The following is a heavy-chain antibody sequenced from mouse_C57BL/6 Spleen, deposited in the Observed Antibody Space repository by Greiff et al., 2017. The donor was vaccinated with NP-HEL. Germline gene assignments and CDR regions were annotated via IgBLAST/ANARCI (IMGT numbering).Heavy chain of an antibody. J-gene: IGHJ2*01. Sequence: QVQLQQPGAELVMPGASVKLSCKASGYTFTSYWMHWVKQSPGQGLEWIGEIDPSDSYTNYNQKFKGKSTLTVDKSSSTAYMQLSSLTSEDSAVYYCARRVYDGYYPYYFDYWGQGTTLTVSS. CDR2: IDPSDSYT. CDR1: GYTFTSYW. CDR3: ARRVYDGYYPYYFDY. D-gene: IGHD2-3*01. V-gene: IGHV1-69*01.